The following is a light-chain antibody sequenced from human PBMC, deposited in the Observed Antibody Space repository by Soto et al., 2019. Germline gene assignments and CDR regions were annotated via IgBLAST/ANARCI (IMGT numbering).Light chain of an antibody. CDR3: SSYTSSNTLV. CDR1: SSDLGIYNY. Sequence: QSVLTQPASVSGSPGQSITISCTGTSSDLGIYNYVSWYQQHPGNAPKLMIYEVSNRPSGVSNRFSGSKSGNTASLTISGLQAEDEADYYCSSYTSSNTLVFGGGTNLTVL. V-gene: IGLV2-14*01. CDR2: EVS. J-gene: IGLJ3*02.